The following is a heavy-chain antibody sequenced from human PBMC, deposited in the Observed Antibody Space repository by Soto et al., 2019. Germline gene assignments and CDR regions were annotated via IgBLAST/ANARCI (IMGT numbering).Heavy chain of an antibody. J-gene: IGHJ2*01. V-gene: IGHV4-39*01. D-gene: IGHD6-25*01. CDR2: IFFRGNT. Sequence: QLQLQESGPGLVKPSETLSLTCNVSGGSISSHTHYWVWIRQSPGKGLEWLATIFFRGNTYYNPSLESRVTISVDTSKNQFSLTVTSVTAADTAVYYCASLDYNSGWYFDLWGRGTLVTVST. CDR1: GGSISSHTHY. CDR3: ASLDYNSGWYFDL.